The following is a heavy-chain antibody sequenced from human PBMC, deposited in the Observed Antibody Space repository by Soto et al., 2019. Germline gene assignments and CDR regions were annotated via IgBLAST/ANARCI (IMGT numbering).Heavy chain of an antibody. CDR3: ARDPMPDHYYYGMDI. J-gene: IGHJ6*02. Sequence: SETLSLTCTVSGGSVSSRDYYWSWVRQSPGKGLEWIGYIYFSGSTYYNPSLKSRISMSVDTSKNQFSLRLRSVTAADTAVYYCARDPMPDHYYYGMDIWAQRTAVTVS. V-gene: IGHV4-30-4*01. CDR1: GGSVSSRDYY. D-gene: IGHD2-2*01. CDR2: IYFSGST.